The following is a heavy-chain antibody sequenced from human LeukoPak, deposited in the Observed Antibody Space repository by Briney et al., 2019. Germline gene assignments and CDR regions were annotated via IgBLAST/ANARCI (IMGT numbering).Heavy chain of an antibody. CDR1: GFTVSYNY. Sequence: GGSLRLSCVSSGFTVSYNYMSWVRQAPGKGLEWVSVIFTDDRTYYADSVKGRFTISRDSSNNTLYLQMNSLRAEDTAVYYCARGVALIRGLTPTLDVWGRGSTVTVSS. D-gene: IGHD3-10*01. V-gene: IGHV3-53*01. CDR3: ARGVALIRGLTPTLDV. J-gene: IGHJ6*02. CDR2: IFTDDRT.